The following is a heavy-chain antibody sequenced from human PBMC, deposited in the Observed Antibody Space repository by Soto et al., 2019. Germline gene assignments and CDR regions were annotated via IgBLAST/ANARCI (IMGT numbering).Heavy chain of an antibody. D-gene: IGHD3-16*01. J-gene: IGHJ6*02. Sequence: QVQLRESGPGLVMPSQTLSLTCTVSGDSISSGNKYWSWIRQPPGKGLEWIGYIFSSGTTYYNPSLKSLLTMSLATSENQFSLKLNSLTDADTAVYYCARVPSPFDYYYAMDVWGQGTTVTVSS. CDR3: ARVPSPFDYYYAMDV. CDR1: GDSISSGNKY. CDR2: IFSSGTT. V-gene: IGHV4-30-4*01.